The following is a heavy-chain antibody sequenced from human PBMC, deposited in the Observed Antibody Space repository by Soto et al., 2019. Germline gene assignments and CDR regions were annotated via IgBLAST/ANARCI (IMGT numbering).Heavy chain of an antibody. CDR2: ISYDGSNK. CDR1: GFTFSSYG. J-gene: IGHJ6*02. CDR3: AKVWGTLGYSYGSIYYYYGMDV. V-gene: IGHV3-30*18. D-gene: IGHD5-18*01. Sequence: VGSLRLSCAASGFTFSSYGMHWVRQAPGKGLEWVAVISYDGSNKYYADSVKGRFTISRDNSKNTLYLQMNSLRAEDTAVYHCAKVWGTLGYSYGSIYYYYGMDVWGQGTTVTVS.